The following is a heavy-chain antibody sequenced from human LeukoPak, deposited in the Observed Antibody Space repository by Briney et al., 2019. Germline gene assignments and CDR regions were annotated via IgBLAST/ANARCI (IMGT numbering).Heavy chain of an antibody. CDR1: GGSITSTNW. D-gene: IGHD1-26*01. CDR3: TRESGPYCPFGY. Sequence: PSETLSLTRGVSGGSITSTNWWSWVRQPPGQGLEWIGEVSLTGRTNYNPSLSGRVIMSLDESRNQLSLTLTSVTAADTAMYYCTRESGPYCPFGYWGQGTLVVVPS. CDR2: VSLTGRT. J-gene: IGHJ4*02. V-gene: IGHV4-4*02.